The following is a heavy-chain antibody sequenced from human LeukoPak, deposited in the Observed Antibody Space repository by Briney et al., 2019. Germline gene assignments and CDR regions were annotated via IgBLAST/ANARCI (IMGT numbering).Heavy chain of an antibody. D-gene: IGHD3-22*01. J-gene: IGHJ4*02. CDR1: GYTFTRYG. V-gene: IGHV1-18*01. CDR2: ISAYSGNT. CDR3: ARADKTFYSDTSGYFY. Sequence: ASVKVSCKASGYTFTRYGISWVRQAPGQGLEWMGWISAYSGNTNYAQRLQGRVTMTTDTSTSTASMELRSLRSDDTAVYYCARADKTFYSDTSGYFYWGQGTLVTVSS.